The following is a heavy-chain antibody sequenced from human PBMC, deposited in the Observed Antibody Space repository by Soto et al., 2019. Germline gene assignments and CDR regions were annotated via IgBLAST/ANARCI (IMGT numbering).Heavy chain of an antibody. Sequence: PGGSMRLSCAASGFTFSSYGMHWVRQAPGKGLEWVAVIWYDGSNKYYADSVKGRFTISRDNSKNTLYLQMNSLRAEDTAVYYCARESSYYYDKWSQGTLVTVSS. J-gene: IGHJ4*02. CDR1: GFTFSSYG. V-gene: IGHV3-33*01. CDR3: ARESSYYYDK. D-gene: IGHD3-22*01. CDR2: IWYDGSNK.